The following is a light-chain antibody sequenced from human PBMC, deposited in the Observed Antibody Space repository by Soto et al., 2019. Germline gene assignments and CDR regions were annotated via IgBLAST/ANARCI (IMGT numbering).Light chain of an antibody. CDR2: DNE. Sequence: QAVVTQPPSVSAAPGQKVTISCSGSASNLGANYVSWYQLLPGTAPKLLIYDNEKRPSGIPDRFSGSKSGTSATLGITGLQTGDEADYYCGTWDNSLSAGVFGGGTKLTVL. V-gene: IGLV1-51*01. CDR1: ASNLGANY. CDR3: GTWDNSLSAGV. J-gene: IGLJ2*01.